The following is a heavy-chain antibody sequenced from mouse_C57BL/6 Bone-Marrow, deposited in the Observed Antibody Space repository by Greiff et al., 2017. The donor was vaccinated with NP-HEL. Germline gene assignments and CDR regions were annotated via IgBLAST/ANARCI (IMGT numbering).Heavy chain of an antibody. J-gene: IGHJ1*03. CDR2: IDPSDSYT. V-gene: IGHV1-69*01. CDR3: ARDYGSSRWYFDV. D-gene: IGHD1-1*01. Sequence: VQLQQSGAELVMPGASVKLSCKASGYTFTSYWMHWVKQRPGQGLEWIGEIDPSDSYTNYNQKFKGKSTLTVDKSSSTAYMQLSSLTSEDSAVYYCARDYGSSRWYFDVWGTGTTVTVSS. CDR1: GYTFTSYW.